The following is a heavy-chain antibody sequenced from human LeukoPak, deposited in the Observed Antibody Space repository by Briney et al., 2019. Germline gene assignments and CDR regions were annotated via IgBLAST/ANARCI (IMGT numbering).Heavy chain of an antibody. CDR2: MNPSSGNT. V-gene: IGHV1-8*01. D-gene: IGHD2-15*01. Sequence: ASVKVSCKASGYTFTSYDINWVRQATGQGLEWMGWMNPSSGNTGYAQKFQGRVTMTRNTSISTAYMELSSLRFEDTAVYYCARGYCSGGSCYFYYYYMDVWGKGTTVTVSS. J-gene: IGHJ6*03. CDR1: GYTFTSYD. CDR3: ARGYCSGGSCYFYYYYMDV.